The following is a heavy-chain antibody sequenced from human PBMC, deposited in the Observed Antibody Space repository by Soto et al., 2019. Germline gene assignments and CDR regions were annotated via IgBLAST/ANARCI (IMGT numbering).Heavy chain of an antibody. Sequence: QVQVVQSGVEVRRPGSSVKVSCKASGDTFKNCVISWVRQAPGQGLEWMGGIIPLFGTTDFAQRFQGRLTITTDESTTTAYMERSRLRSEDTATYYCAAELGFRKVSVVWVQGTTVIVSS. V-gene: IGHV1-69*01. CDR1: GDTFKNCV. CDR2: IIPLFGTT. CDR3: AAELGFRKVSVV. D-gene: IGHD7-27*01. J-gene: IGHJ6*02.